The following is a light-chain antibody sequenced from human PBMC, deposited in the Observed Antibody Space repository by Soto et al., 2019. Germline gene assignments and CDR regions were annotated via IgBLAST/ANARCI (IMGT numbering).Light chain of an antibody. CDR3: QQYDTYTGA. CDR2: KAS. V-gene: IGKV1-5*03. Sequence: DIQMTQSPSTLSASVGDRVTITCRASQSISTWLAWYQQKPGKAPKLLIYKASSSESGVPSRFSGSGLGTEFTLTISNLQPEDSATYYCQQYDTYTGAFGQGTKV. J-gene: IGKJ1*01. CDR1: QSISTW.